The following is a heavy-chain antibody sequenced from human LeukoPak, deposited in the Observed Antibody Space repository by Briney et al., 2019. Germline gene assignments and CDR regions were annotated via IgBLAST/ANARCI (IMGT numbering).Heavy chain of an antibody. D-gene: IGHD3-22*01. Sequence: GGSLRLSCATSGFTFYDYAMYWVRQAPGKGLEWVSGICWNSGTIAYADSVKGRFTISRDNAKNSLSLQMNSLRPEDTAFYYCAQGRLRDYYDTSGYYRWGQGTLVTVSS. V-gene: IGHV3-9*01. CDR2: ICWNSGTI. CDR3: AQGRLRDYYDTSGYYR. CDR1: GFTFYDYA. J-gene: IGHJ5*02.